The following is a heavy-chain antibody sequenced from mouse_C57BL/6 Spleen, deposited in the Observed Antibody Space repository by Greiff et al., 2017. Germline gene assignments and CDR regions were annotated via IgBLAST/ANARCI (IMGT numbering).Heavy chain of an antibody. CDR3: ARFDYDHWYFDV. CDR2: IYPGSGST. CDR1: GYTFTSYW. Sequence: QVQLQQPGAELVKPGASVKMSCKASGYTFTSYWITWVKQRPGQGLEWIGDIYPGSGSTNYNEKFKSKATLTVDTSSSTAYMQLSSLTSEDSAVYYCARFDYDHWYFDVWGTGTTVTVSS. J-gene: IGHJ1*03. V-gene: IGHV1-55*01. D-gene: IGHD2-4*01.